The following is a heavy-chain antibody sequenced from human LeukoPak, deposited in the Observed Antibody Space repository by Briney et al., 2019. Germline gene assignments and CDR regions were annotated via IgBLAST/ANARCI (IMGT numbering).Heavy chain of an antibody. D-gene: IGHD4-17*01. Sequence: SETLSLTCIVSGGSFSSSYWSWIRQPPGKGLEWIAYIYSNGNTNYNPSLKSRVTISVDRSKNQFSLKLSSVTAADTAVYYCARDRYGDHTYFDYWGQGTLVTVSS. J-gene: IGHJ4*02. V-gene: IGHV4-59*12. CDR2: IYSNGNT. CDR3: ARDRYGDHTYFDY. CDR1: GGSFSSSY.